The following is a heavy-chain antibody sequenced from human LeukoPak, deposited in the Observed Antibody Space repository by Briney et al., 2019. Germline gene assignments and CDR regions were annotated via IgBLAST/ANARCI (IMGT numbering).Heavy chain of an antibody. CDR2: INHSGST. CDR1: GGSFSGYY. CDR3: ARVWLQRFDY. Sequence: PSETLSLTCAVYGGSFSGYYWSWIRQPPGKGLEWIGEINHSGSTNYNPSLKSRVTISVDTSKNQFSLKLSSVTAADTAVYYCARVWLQRFDYWGQGTLVTVSS. J-gene: IGHJ4*02. V-gene: IGHV4-34*01. D-gene: IGHD5-24*01.